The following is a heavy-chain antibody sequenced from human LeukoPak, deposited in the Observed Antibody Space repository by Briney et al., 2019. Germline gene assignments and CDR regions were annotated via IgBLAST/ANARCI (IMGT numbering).Heavy chain of an antibody. V-gene: IGHV3-20*01. CDR3: ARDSKIAAAGDHNNWFDP. CDR1: GFTFDDYG. Sequence: PGGSLRLSCAASGFTFDDYGMSWVRQAPGKGLESVSGINWNGGSTGYADSVKGRFTISRDNAKNSLYLQMNSLRAEDTALYHCARDSKIAAAGDHNNWFDPWGQGTLVTVSS. D-gene: IGHD6-13*01. CDR2: INWNGGST. J-gene: IGHJ5*02.